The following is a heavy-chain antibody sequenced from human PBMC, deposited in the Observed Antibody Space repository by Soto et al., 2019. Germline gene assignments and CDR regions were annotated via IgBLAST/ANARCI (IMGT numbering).Heavy chain of an antibody. CDR3: TRHGPGDSFLFDP. D-gene: IGHD2-15*01. CDR1: VFTFSSFW. J-gene: IGHJ5*02. V-gene: IGHV3-74*01. Sequence: VGSLRLSCAASVFTFSSFWMHCVRQSPGKGLEWVSRASPDGTSTSYADSVKGRFTISRDNAKNTLFTQMNSLRAEDTAVYYCTRHGPGDSFLFDPWGQGTLVTVSS. CDR2: ASPDGTST.